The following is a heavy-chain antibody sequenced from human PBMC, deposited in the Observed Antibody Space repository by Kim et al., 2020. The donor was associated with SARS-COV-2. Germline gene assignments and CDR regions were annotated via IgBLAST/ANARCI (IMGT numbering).Heavy chain of an antibody. J-gene: IGHJ6*02. CDR3: AIGFDSVYYYYGMEV. CDR1: GYTFTAYY. Sequence: ASVKVSCKASGYTFTAYYIFWVRQAPGQGLEWMGWINPHSGGTNYAQKFQGRVTMTRDTSISTAYMELSRLKYDDRAVYFCAIGFDSVYYYYGMEVWGQG. CDR2: INPHSGGT. V-gene: IGHV1-2*02. D-gene: IGHD2-15*01.